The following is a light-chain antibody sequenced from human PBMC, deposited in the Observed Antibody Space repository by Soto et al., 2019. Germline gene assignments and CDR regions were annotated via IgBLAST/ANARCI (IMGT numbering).Light chain of an antibody. CDR3: CSYAATYSWV. V-gene: IGLV2-11*01. CDR2: DVT. CDR1: SSDVGGYNF. J-gene: IGLJ3*02. Sequence: QSVLTQPRSVSGSPGQSVTISCTGTSSDVGGYNFVSWYQQHPGKAPKVMIYDVTKRPSGVPDRFSGSKSGNTASLTISGLQAEDEADYYCCSYAATYSWVFGGGTKVTVL.